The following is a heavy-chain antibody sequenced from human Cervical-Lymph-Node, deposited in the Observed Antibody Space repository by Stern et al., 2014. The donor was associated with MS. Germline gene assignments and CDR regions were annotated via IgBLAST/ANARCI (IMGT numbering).Heavy chain of an antibody. CDR2: IIPIFGTT. Sequence: VQLVESGAEVKKPGSSVKVSCKTSGDTFRNYAISWVRQAPGPGLEWMGGIIPIFGTTNYAQEFQGRVTLTADTSTTTAYMELSSLRYGDTAVYFCARPWGIVATTGTHYYYYGMDVWGQGTTVTVAS. J-gene: IGHJ6*02. CDR3: ARPWGIVATTGTHYYYYGMDV. CDR1: GDTFRNYA. D-gene: IGHD5-12*01. V-gene: IGHV1-69*06.